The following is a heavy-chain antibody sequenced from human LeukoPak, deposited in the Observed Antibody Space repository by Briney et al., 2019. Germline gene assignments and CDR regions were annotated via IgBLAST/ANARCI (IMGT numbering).Heavy chain of an antibody. CDR3: ARLDFTHRNRTSCLGDYFDY. V-gene: IGHV5-51*01. CDR2: IYPGDSDT. J-gene: IGHJ4*02. Sequence: GESLKISCQGSGYTFTNYWITWVRQMPGKGLDWMGIIYPGDSDTRYSPSFQGQVTISADKSITTAYLQWSSLEASDTAIYYCARLDFTHRNRTSCLGDYFDYWGQGTLVSVSS. D-gene: IGHD2-2*01. CDR1: GYTFTNYW.